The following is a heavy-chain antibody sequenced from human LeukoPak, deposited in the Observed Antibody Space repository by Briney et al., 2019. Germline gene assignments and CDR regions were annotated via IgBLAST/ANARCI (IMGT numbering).Heavy chain of an antibody. CDR2: IYYTGRT. CDR3: VRLYYYDASGPPL. V-gene: IGHV4-39*01. J-gene: IGHJ4*02. Sequence: SENLSLICSISGDYISNSNYYWGWIRQPPGKGLEWIGNIYYTGRTYYNPSLKSRVSISIDTSKNEFSLKLSSVTPADTAVYYCVRLYYYDASGPPLWGQGTLVIVSS. D-gene: IGHD3-22*01. CDR1: GDYISNSNYY.